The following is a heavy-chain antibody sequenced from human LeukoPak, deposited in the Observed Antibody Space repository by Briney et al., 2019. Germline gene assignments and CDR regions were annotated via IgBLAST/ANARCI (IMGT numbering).Heavy chain of an antibody. Sequence: GGSLRLSCAASGFTFSSYAVSWVRQAPGKGLEWVSTISGSGGITYYADSVKGRFTISRDNSKNTLYLQMNSLRAEDTAVYYCAKARWSGPFYFDYWGQGTLVTVSS. CDR1: GFTFSSYA. V-gene: IGHV3-23*01. D-gene: IGHD3-3*01. CDR3: AKARWSGPFYFDY. CDR2: ISGSGGIT. J-gene: IGHJ4*02.